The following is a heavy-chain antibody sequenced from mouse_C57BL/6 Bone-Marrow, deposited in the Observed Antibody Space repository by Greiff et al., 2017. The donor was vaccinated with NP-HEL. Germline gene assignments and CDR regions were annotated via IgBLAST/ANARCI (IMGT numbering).Heavy chain of an antibody. V-gene: IGHV6-3*01. CDR3: PGHGSSWFAY. J-gene: IGHJ3*01. D-gene: IGHD2-2*01. Sequence: EVQRVESGGGLVQPGGSMKLSCVASGFTFSNYWMNWVRQSPEKGLEWVAHIRLKSDNYATHYAESVKGRFTISRDDSKRSVYLQMNNLRAEDTGIYYCPGHGSSWFAYWGQGTLVTVSA. CDR2: IRLKSDNYAT. CDR1: GFTFSNYW.